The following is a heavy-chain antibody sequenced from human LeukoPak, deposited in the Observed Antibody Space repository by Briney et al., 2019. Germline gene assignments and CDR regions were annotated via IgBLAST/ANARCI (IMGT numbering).Heavy chain of an antibody. Sequence: GSLRLSCAASGFTVSSNYMSWVRQAPGKGLEWVSVIYSDGSTYYADSVKGRFTISRDTSKKTLYLQMNSLRAEDTAVYYCAREVMAKRRAFDIWGQGTVVTASS. D-gene: IGHD2-8*01. CDR3: AREVMAKRRAFDI. CDR1: GFTVSSNY. V-gene: IGHV3-53*05. J-gene: IGHJ3*02. CDR2: IYSDGST.